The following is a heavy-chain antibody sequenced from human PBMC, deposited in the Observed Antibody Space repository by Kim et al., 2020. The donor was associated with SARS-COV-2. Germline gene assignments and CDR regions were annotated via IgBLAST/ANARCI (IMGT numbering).Heavy chain of an antibody. CDR3: ARGPISSGWTAD. J-gene: IGHJ4*02. CDR2: ISSISTHT. CDR1: GFVFSDYY. Sequence: GGSLRLSCAASGFVFSDYYMSWIRQAPGKGLEWISYISSISTHTDYADSVKGRFTISRDNAKNSLYLQMSSLRDEDTAFYYCARGPISSGWTADWGQGTLVTVSS. V-gene: IGHV3-11*06. D-gene: IGHD6-25*01.